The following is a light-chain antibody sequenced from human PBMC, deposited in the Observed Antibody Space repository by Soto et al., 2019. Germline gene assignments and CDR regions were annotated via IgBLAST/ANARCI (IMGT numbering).Light chain of an antibody. V-gene: IGKV3-11*01. CDR1: ESVTDY. CDR2: DVS. CDR3: QQRSDWPWT. Sequence: EIVLTQSPATLSLSPGERGTLSCRSSESVTDYLDWYQQKPGQAPRLLVYDVSNRATGIPARFSGGGSGTDFTLTIRNVGPEDFAVYYCQQRSDWPWTLGQVTKVEIK. J-gene: IGKJ1*01.